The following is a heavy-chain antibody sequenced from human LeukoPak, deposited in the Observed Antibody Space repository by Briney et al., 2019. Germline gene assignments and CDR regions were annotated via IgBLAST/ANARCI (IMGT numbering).Heavy chain of an antibody. V-gene: IGHV3-23*01. CDR3: AKDRGDWDTNDAFDI. Sequence: PGGSVRLSCAASGFTFSSYGMSWVRQAPGKGLEWVSAISGSGQSTYYADSVKGRFTISRDNSKNTLYLLMNSLRAEDTAVYYCAKDRGDWDTNDAFDIWGQGTMVTVSS. D-gene: IGHD3/OR15-3a*01. CDR2: ISGSGQST. J-gene: IGHJ3*02. CDR1: GFTFSSYG.